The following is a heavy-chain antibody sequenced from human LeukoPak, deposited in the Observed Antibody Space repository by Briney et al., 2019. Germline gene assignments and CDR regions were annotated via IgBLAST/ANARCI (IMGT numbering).Heavy chain of an antibody. V-gene: IGHV3-21*01. CDR3: ARAWELPYYFDY. Sequence: GGSLRLSCAASGFTFSSYSMNWVRQAPGKGLEWVSSISSSSSYIYYADSVKGRFTISRDNAKNSLYLQMNSLRAEDTAVYYCARAWELPYYFDYWGQGTLVTVSS. CDR1: GFTFSSYS. D-gene: IGHD1-26*01. J-gene: IGHJ4*02. CDR2: ISSSSSYI.